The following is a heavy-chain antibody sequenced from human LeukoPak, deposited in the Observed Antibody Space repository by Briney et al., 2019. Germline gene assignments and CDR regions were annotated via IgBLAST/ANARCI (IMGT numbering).Heavy chain of an antibody. Sequence: SETLSLTCAVYGGSFSGYYWSWIRQPPGKGLEWIGSIYYSGSTYYNPSLKSRVTISVDTSKNQFSLKLSSVTAADTAVYYCARESSGIVPWGGYYFDYWGQGTLVTVSS. J-gene: IGHJ4*02. CDR2: IYYSGST. D-gene: IGHD3-16*01. CDR1: GGSFSGYY. V-gene: IGHV4-34*01. CDR3: ARESSGIVPWGGYYFDY.